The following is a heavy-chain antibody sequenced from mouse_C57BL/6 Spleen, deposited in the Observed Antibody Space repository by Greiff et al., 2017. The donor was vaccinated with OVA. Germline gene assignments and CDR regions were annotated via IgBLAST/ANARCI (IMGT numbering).Heavy chain of an antibody. CDR3: ARRYYGSSYDWYFDV. J-gene: IGHJ1*03. CDR1: GYTFTDYY. V-gene: IGHV1-26*01. CDR2: INPNNGGT. D-gene: IGHD1-1*01. Sequence: VQLQQSGPELVKPGASVKISCKASGYTFTDYYMNWVKQSPGKSLEWIGDINPNNGGTSYNQKFKGKATLTVDKSSSTAYLELRSLTSEDSAVYYCARRYYGSSYDWYFDVWGTGTTVTVSS.